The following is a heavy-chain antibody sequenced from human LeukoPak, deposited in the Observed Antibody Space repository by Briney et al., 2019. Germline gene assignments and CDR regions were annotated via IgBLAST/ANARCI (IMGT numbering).Heavy chain of an antibody. Sequence: GGSLRLSCAASGFTFGSYAMSWVRQAPGKWLEWVSAISGSGGSTYYADSVKGRFTISRDNSKNTLYLQMNSLRAEDTAVYYCAKDLTLVVQDRFDYWGQGTLVTVSS. V-gene: IGHV3-23*01. D-gene: IGHD2-2*01. J-gene: IGHJ4*02. CDR3: AKDLTLVVQDRFDY. CDR2: ISGSGGST. CDR1: GFTFGSYA.